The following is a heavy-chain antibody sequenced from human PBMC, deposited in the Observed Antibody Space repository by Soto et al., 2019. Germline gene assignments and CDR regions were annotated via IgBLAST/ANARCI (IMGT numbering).Heavy chain of an antibody. V-gene: IGHV1-69*01. J-gene: IGHJ4*02. D-gene: IGHD6-13*01. CDR2: IIPMSGSP. Sequence: QVQLVQSGAEVKKPGSSVKVCCKASGGTFSTYAINWVRQAPGQGLEWLGGIIPMSGSPNYAQKFQGRVTITADESTSTAYMELSSLRSADTAIYYCARARYSSSWERFDYWGQGTLVTVSS. CDR1: GGTFSTYA. CDR3: ARARYSSSWERFDY.